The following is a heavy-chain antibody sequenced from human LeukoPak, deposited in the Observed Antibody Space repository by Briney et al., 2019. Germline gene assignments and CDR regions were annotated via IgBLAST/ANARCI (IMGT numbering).Heavy chain of an antibody. CDR3: ARRITMVRANYYYYYMDV. V-gene: IGHV1-18*01. Sequence: GASVKVSCKASGYTFTTYNINWVRQAPGQGLEWMGWISGYNGNTNYAQKLQGRVTMTTDTSTSTAYMELRSLRSDDTAVYYCARRITMVRANYYYYYMDVWGKGTTVTISS. J-gene: IGHJ6*03. D-gene: IGHD3-10*01. CDR1: GYTFTTYN. CDR2: ISGYNGNT.